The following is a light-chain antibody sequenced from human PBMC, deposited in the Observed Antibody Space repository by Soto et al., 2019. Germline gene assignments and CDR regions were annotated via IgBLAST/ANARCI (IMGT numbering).Light chain of an antibody. CDR3: QQDNTYPLT. Sequence: DIQLTQSPSFLSASVGDRVTITCRASQGISSYLAWYQQKPGKAPKLLIYVASTLQSGVPSRFSGSGSATEFTLTIRSLQPADFASYYCQQDNTYPLTFGGGTKVEIK. J-gene: IGKJ4*01. V-gene: IGKV1-9*01. CDR1: QGISSY. CDR2: VAS.